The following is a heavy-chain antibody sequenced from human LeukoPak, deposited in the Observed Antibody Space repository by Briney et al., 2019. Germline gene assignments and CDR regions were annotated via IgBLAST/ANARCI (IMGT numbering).Heavy chain of an antibody. Sequence: ASVKVSCKASGYTFTGYYMHWVRQAPGQGLEWMGWINPNSGGTNYAQKFQGRVTMTRDTSISTAYMELSRLRSDDTAVYYCARDLGGSTNQHYGSGSYYLNWFDPWGQGTLVTVSS. CDR3: ARDLGGSTNQHYGSGSYYLNWFDP. D-gene: IGHD3-10*01. V-gene: IGHV1-2*02. CDR1: GYTFTGYY. J-gene: IGHJ5*02. CDR2: INPNSGGT.